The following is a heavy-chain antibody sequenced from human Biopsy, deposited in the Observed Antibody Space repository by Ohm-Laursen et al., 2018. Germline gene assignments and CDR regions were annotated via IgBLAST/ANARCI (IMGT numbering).Heavy chain of an antibody. Sequence: PSETLSLTCTVSGGSISGYYWAWIRQPPGKGLEWIGSVYHSGTTYYSPSLKSRVTISVDTSKNQLSLKVTSVTAADTAAYYCARHDGNGPFALDSWGQGTLVTVSS. CDR3: ARHDGNGPFALDS. D-gene: IGHD5-24*01. CDR2: VYHSGTT. CDR1: GGSISGYY. J-gene: IGHJ4*02. V-gene: IGHV4-39*01.